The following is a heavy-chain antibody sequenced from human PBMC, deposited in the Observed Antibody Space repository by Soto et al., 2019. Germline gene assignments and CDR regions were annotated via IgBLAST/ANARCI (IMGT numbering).Heavy chain of an antibody. J-gene: IGHJ4*02. CDR1: GGSISSGGYS. Sequence: SETLSLTCAVSGGSISSGGYSWSWIRQPPGKGLEWIGYIYYSGSTNYNPSLKSRVTISVDTSKNQFSLKLSSVTAADTAVYYCARVANYDILTGYYNSYYFDYWGQGTLVTVS. V-gene: IGHV4-61*08. CDR3: ARVANYDILTGYYNSYYFDY. D-gene: IGHD3-9*01. CDR2: IYYSGST.